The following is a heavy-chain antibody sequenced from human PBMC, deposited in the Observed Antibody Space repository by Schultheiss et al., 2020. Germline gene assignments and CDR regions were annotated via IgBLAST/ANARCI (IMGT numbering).Heavy chain of an antibody. V-gene: IGHV4-61*01. CDR1: GGSISSGSYY. CDR3: AKDFHRIAARRFFDY. J-gene: IGHJ4*02. Sequence: SQTLSLTCTVSGGSISSGSYYWSWIRQPPGKGLEWIGYIYYSGSTNYNPSLKSRVTISVDTSKNQFSLKLSSVTAADTAVYYCAKDFHRIAARRFFDYWGQGTLVNVSS. CDR2: IYYSGST. D-gene: IGHD6-6*01.